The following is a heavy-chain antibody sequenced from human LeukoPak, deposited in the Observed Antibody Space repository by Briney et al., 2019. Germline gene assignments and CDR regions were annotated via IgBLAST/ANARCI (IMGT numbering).Heavy chain of an antibody. V-gene: IGHV3-23*01. J-gene: IGHJ4*02. D-gene: IGHD5-24*01. CDR3: AKSYVEMATMNSFDY. Sequence: GGSLRLSCAASGFTLSSYAMSWVRQAPGKGLEWVSAISGSGGSTYYADSVKGRFTISRDNSKNTLYLQMNSLRAEDTAVYYCAKSYVEMATMNSFDYWGQGTLVTVSS. CDR1: GFTLSSYA. CDR2: ISGSGGST.